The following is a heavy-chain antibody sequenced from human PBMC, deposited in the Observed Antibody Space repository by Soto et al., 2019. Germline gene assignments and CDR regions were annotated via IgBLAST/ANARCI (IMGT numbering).Heavy chain of an antibody. J-gene: IGHJ4*02. Sequence: QVQLQQWGAGLLKPSETLSLTCAVYGGSFSGYYWSWIRQPPGKGLEWIGEINHSGSTNYNPSLKSRVTISVDTSKNQFSLKLRSVTAADTAVYYCAREGAPSYYYDSSGYYFWGQGTLVTVSS. V-gene: IGHV4-34*01. CDR3: AREGAPSYYYDSSGYYF. CDR2: INHSGST. CDR1: GGSFSGYY. D-gene: IGHD3-22*01.